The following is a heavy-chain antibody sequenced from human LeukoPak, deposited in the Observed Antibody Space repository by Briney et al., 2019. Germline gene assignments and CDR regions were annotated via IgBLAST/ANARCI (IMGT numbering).Heavy chain of an antibody. V-gene: IGHV3-23*01. CDR2: VTSRGVGT. Sequence: AGSLRLSCTGSGFTFSSYALAWVRQAPGKGLEWVAAVTSRGVGTHYADSVKGRFTISRDNSKNSIYLQMNSLRAEDTAIYYCGSDPNGDYVGALGYWGRGTLVTVSS. D-gene: IGHD4-17*01. J-gene: IGHJ4*01. CDR3: GSDPNGDYVGALGY. CDR1: GFTFSSYA.